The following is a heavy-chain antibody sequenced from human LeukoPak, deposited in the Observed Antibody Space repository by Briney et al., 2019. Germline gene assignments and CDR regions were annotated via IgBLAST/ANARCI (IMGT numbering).Heavy chain of an antibody. J-gene: IGHJ4*02. D-gene: IGHD3-9*01. Sequence: ASETLSLTCTVSIYSISSGYYWGWIRQPPGKGLEWIGSIDHSGTTYYHPSLKSRVTISVDTSKNQFSLKLSSVTAADTAVYFCGRDRPTGYYDYWGQGILVTVSS. CDR1: IYSISSGYY. CDR3: GRDRPTGYYDY. CDR2: IDHSGTT. V-gene: IGHV4-38-2*02.